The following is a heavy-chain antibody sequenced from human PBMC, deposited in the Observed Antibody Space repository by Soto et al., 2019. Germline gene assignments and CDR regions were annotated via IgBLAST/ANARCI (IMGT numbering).Heavy chain of an antibody. CDR3: ARGMGAWDI. CDR2: MYYSGST. V-gene: IGHV4-59*01. CDR1: GVSISIYY. D-gene: IGHD3-16*01. J-gene: IGHJ3*02. Sequence: QVQLQESGPGLVKPSETLSLTCTVSGVSISIYYWSWIRQPPGKGLEWIGYMYYSGSTNYNPSLKSRVTLSGDTAKGQLSLKLSSVTAADTAVYYCARGMGAWDIWGQGTMVTVSS.